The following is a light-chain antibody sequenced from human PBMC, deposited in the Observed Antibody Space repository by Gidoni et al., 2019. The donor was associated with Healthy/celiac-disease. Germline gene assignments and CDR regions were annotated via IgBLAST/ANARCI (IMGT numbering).Light chain of an antibody. V-gene: IGKV1-8*01. CDR1: QGISSY. CDR2: AAS. CDR3: QQYYSYPRG. J-gene: IGKJ3*01. Sequence: AIRMTKSPSSLSASTGDRVTIPRRASQGISSYLAWYQQKPGKAPKLLIYAASTLQSGVPSRFSGSGSGTDFTLTISCLQSEDFATYYCQQYYSYPRGFGPGTKVEIK.